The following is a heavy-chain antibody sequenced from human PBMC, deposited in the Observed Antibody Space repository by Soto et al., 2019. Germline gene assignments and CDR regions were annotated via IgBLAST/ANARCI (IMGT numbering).Heavy chain of an antibody. CDR2: IDPSDSYT. CDR3: ARQGTTDYFYYYGLDV. CDR1: GYNFPSYW. J-gene: IGHJ6*02. Sequence: PGESLKISCKGSGYNFPSYWISWVRQMPGKGLEWMGRIDPSDSYTNYSPSFQGHVTTSADKSISAAYLQWSSLKASDTAMHYCARQGTTDYFYYYGLDVWGQGTTVTVSS. V-gene: IGHV5-10-1*01. D-gene: IGHD4-4*01.